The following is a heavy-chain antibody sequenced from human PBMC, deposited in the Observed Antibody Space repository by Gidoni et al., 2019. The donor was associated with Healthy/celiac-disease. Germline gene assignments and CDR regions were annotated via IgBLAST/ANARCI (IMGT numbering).Heavy chain of an antibody. J-gene: IGHJ6*03. V-gene: IGHV4-59*01. CDR1: GGSISSYY. Sequence: QVQLQESGPGLVKPSETLSLTCTVSGGSISSYYWSWIRQPPGKGLEWIGYIYYSGSNNYNPSLKSRVTISVDTSKNQFSLKLSSVTAADTAVYYCARDGLSSSYYYYYMDVWGKGTTVTVSS. CDR3: ARDGLSSSYYYYYMDV. CDR2: IYYSGSN.